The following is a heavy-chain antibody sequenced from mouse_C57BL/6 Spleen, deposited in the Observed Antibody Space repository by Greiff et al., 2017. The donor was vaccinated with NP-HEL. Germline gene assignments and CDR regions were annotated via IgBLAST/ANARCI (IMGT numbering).Heavy chain of an antibody. D-gene: IGHD1-1*01. CDR3: ARGITTVGATPLDY. CDR1: DSEVFPIAY. CDR2: ILPSIGRT. V-gene: IGHV15-2*01. J-gene: IGHJ2*01. Sequence: VQLQESGSELRSPGSSVKLSCKDFDSEVFPIAYMSWVRQKPGHGFEWIGGILPSIGRTIYGEKFEDKATLDADTLSNTAYLELNSLTSEDSAIYYCARGITTVGATPLDYWGQGTTLTVSS.